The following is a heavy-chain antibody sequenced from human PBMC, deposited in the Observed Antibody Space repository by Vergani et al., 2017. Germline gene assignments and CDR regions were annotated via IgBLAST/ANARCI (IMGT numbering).Heavy chain of an antibody. J-gene: IGHJ4*02. CDR1: GYTFTGYY. Sequence: QVQLVQSGAEVKKPGASVKVSCKASGYTFTGYYMHWVRQAPGQGLEWMGWINPNSGGTNYARKFQGRVTMTRDTSISTAYMELSRLRSDDTAVYYCARDLRRGSHWGQGTLVTVSS. CDR3: ARDLRRGSH. CDR2: INPNSGGT. V-gene: IGHV1-2*02. D-gene: IGHD3-10*01.